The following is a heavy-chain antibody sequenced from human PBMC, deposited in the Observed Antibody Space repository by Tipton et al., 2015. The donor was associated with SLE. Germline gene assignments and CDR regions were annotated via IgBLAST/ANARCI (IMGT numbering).Heavy chain of an antibody. J-gene: IGHJ6*03. V-gene: IGHV4-59*01. D-gene: IGHD2-15*01. CDR2: IYCSGST. Sequence: TLSLTCTVSGGSISSYYWSWIRQPPGKGLEWIGYIYCSGSTNYNPSLKSRVTISVDTSKNQFSLKLSSVTAADTAVYYCARAQAAPARTYYMDVWGKGTTVTVSS. CDR3: ARAQAAPARTYYMDV. CDR1: GGSISSYY.